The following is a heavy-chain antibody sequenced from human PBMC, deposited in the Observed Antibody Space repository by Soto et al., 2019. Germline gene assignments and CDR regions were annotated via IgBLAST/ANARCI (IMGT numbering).Heavy chain of an antibody. CDR2: IIPILGIP. CDR3: ARAGVVDYGDYST. D-gene: IGHD4-17*01. J-gene: IGHJ5*02. CDR1: GVTLNNYI. V-gene: IGHV1-69*02. Sequence: QVNLVQSGAEMRKPGSSVKVSCKTSGVTLNNYIIGWVRQAPGQGLEWMGRIIPILGIPNYSQRFQDRLTITADRSTNTVVMDLSSLRSEDTAIYFCARAGVVDYGDYSTWGQGTLVTVSS.